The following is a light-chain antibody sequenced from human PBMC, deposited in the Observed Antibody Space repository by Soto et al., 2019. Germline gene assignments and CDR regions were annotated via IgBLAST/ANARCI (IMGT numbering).Light chain of an antibody. Sequence: QSVLTQPPSASGTPGQRVTISCSGSSSNIGSENVNWYQQVPGTAPKLLIYANNQRPSGVPDRFSVSKSGTSASLAIGGLQSEDEADDYCAAWDDSLKGWVFGGGTKLTVL. V-gene: IGLV1-44*01. CDR2: ANN. J-gene: IGLJ3*02. CDR3: AAWDDSLKGWV. CDR1: SSNIGSEN.